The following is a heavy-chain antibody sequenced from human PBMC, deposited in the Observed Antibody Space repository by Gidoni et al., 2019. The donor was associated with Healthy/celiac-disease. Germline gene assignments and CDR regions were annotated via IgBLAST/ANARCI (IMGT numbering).Heavy chain of an antibody. V-gene: IGHV1-2*02. J-gene: IGHJ4*02. CDR3: ARVHSVLLYDYVWGSPYDY. D-gene: IGHD3-16*01. CDR1: GYTFTGSY. CDR2: INPNSGGT. Sequence: QVQLVQSGAEVKKPGASVKVSCKASGYTFTGSYMHWVRQAPGQGLEWMGWINPNSGGTNYAQKFQGRVTMTRDTSISTAYMELSRLRSDDTAVYYCARVHSVLLYDYVWGSPYDYWGQGTLVTVSS.